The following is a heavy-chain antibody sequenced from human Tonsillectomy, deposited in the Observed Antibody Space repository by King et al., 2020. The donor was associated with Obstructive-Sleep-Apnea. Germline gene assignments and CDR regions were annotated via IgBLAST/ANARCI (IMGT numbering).Heavy chain of an antibody. CDR2: IKSKVDGGTT. D-gene: IGHD5-24*01. V-gene: IGHV3-15*01. CDR1: RFTFSNAW. Sequence: VQLVESGGGLVKPGGSLRLSCAASRFTFSNAWMSWVRQAPAKGLEWVGQIKSKVDGGTTDYAAPMKGRFTISRDDSSNTLYLHMNSLKTEDTAVYYCATGPRDVDPACDCWGQGTLVTVSS. CDR3: ATGPRDVDPACDC. J-gene: IGHJ4*02.